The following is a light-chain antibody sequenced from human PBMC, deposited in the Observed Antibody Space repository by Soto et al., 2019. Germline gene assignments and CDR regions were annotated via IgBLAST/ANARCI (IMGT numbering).Light chain of an antibody. V-gene: IGKV1-39*01. J-gene: IGKJ4*01. CDR1: QSIISY. CDR2: TAS. Sequence: DIQMTHSPSSLSASVGDRVTITCRASQSIISYLNWYQQKPGKAPKLLIYTASNLQSGVSSRFSGSGSGTDFTLTISSLQPEDFATYYCQQGYSTPLTFGGGTKVDIK. CDR3: QQGYSTPLT.